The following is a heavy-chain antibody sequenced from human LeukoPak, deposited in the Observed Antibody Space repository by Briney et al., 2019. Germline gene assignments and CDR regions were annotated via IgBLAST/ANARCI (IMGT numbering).Heavy chain of an antibody. CDR2: IKEDGSVN. D-gene: IGHD4-23*01. Sequence: GGSLRLSCAASGFAFSTYWMSWVRQAPGKGLEWVANIKEDGSVNAYVDSVKGRFTISRDNAKNSLDLQMHSLRVEDAAVYYCARLSTVVTFDYWGQGTLVTVSS. CDR1: GFAFSTYW. J-gene: IGHJ4*02. V-gene: IGHV3-7*01. CDR3: ARLSTVVTFDY.